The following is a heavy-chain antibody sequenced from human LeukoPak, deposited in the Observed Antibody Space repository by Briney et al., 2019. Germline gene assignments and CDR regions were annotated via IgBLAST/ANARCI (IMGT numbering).Heavy chain of an antibody. Sequence: GGSLTLYCAASGFTFSSYSMNWVRQAPGKGLEWVSSISSSSSNIYYAHSVKGRFTISRDNAKNSLYLQMNSLRAEDTAVYYCAREAYCGGDCELSEQNYYYYGMDVWGQGTTVTVSS. V-gene: IGHV3-21*01. D-gene: IGHD2-21*02. CDR3: AREAYCGGDCELSEQNYYYYGMDV. CDR1: GFTFSSYS. J-gene: IGHJ6*02. CDR2: ISSSSSNI.